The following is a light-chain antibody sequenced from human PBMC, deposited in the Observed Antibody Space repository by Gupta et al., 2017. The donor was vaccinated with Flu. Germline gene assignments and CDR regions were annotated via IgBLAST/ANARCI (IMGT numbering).Light chain of an antibody. V-gene: IGLV1-51*02. CDR1: TSNIGANY. CDR2: ENN. J-gene: IGLJ3*02. CDR3: GTWDNSLNFARV. Sequence: QSVLTQPPSVSAAPGQQVTISCSGGTSNIGANYVSWYQQLPGTAPRLLIYENNKRPSGIPDRFSGSKSGTSATLGITELQTGDEADYYCGTWDNSLNFARVFGGGTTLTVL.